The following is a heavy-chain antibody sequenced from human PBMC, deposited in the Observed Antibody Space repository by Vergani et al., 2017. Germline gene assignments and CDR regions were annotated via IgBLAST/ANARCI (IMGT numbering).Heavy chain of an antibody. D-gene: IGHD3-10*01. Sequence: EVQLVESGGGLVQPGGSLRLSCAASGFTFSSYSMNWVRQAPGKGLEWVSYISSSSSTIYYADSVKGRFTISRDNAKNSLYLQMNSLRAEDTAVYYCARDSSEVNRVYYGSGSLFDPWGQGTLVTVSS. CDR2: ISSSSSTI. CDR3: ARDSSEVNRVYYGSGSLFDP. V-gene: IGHV3-48*01. CDR1: GFTFSSYS. J-gene: IGHJ5*02.